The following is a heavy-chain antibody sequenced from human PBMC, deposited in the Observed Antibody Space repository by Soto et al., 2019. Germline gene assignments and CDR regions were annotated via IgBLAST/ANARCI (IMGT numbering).Heavy chain of an antibody. D-gene: IGHD2-15*01. CDR1: GGSISSYY. J-gene: IGHJ5*02. V-gene: IGHV4-59*01. CDR3: ARAYCSGGSCYRFDP. CDR2: IYYSGST. Sequence: SETLSLTCTVSGGSISSYYWSWIRQPPGKGLEWIGYIYYSGSTNHNPSLKSRVTISVDTSKNQFSLKLSSVTAADTAVYYCARAYCSGGSCYRFDPRGQGTLVTVSS.